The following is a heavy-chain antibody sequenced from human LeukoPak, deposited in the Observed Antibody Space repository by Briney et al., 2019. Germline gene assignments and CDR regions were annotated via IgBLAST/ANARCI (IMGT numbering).Heavy chain of an antibody. J-gene: IGHJ4*02. Sequence: GGSLRLSCAASGFTFSSYGMHWVRQAPGKGLDWVAVISKDGSKKYYADSVKGRFTISRDNSKNTLSLQVSSLRTEDTAVYYCAKDRYSYAFEYSDSWGQGTLVTVSS. CDR2: ISKDGSKK. D-gene: IGHD5-18*01. V-gene: IGHV3-30*18. CDR1: GFTFSSYG. CDR3: AKDRYSYAFEYSDS.